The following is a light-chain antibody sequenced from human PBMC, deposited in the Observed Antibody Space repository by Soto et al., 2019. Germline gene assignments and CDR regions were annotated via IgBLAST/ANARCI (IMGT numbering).Light chain of an antibody. CDR3: QQYGSSPPYT. Sequence: ETVLTQSPGTLSLSPGERATLSCRASQSFATSYLAWYQQKPGQAPTLLIYGASSRATGIPDRFIGSGSGTDFTLTISRLEPEDSAVYYCQQYGSSPPYTFGQGTKLEIK. J-gene: IGKJ2*01. V-gene: IGKV3-20*01. CDR2: GAS. CDR1: QSFATSY.